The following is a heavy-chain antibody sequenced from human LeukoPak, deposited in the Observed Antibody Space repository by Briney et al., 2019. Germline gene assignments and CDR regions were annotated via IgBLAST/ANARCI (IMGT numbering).Heavy chain of an antibody. CDR2: INTNTGNP. Sequence: ASVKVSCKASGCTFTSYAMNWVRQAPGQGLEWMGWINTNTGNPTYAQGFTGRFVFSLDTSVSTAYLQISSLKAEDTAVYYCARNLGAFYDILTGYYIPRPFDYWGQGTLVTVSS. CDR1: GCTFTSYA. V-gene: IGHV7-4-1*02. CDR3: ARNLGAFYDILTGYYIPRPFDY. D-gene: IGHD3-9*01. J-gene: IGHJ4*02.